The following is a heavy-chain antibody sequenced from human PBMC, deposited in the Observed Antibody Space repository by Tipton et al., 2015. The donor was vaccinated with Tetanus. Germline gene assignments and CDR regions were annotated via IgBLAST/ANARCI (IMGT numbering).Heavy chain of an antibody. J-gene: IGHJ4*02. D-gene: IGHD1-26*01. CDR3: ARDVRAEMGFDY. CDR2: VSAYNGRT. CDR1: GYTFTSYG. V-gene: IGHV1-18*01. Sequence: QLVSGDEVKRPGASVKVSCKASGYTFTSYGINWVRQAPGQGLEWMGWVSAYNGRTNYAQKVRDRVTMTTDTSTSTAYMELRSLRSDDTALYYCARDVRAEMGFDYWGRGTRVTVSS.